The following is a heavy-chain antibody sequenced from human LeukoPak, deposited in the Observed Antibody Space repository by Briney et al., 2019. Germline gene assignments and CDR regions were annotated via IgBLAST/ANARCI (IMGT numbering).Heavy chain of an antibody. Sequence: GGSLRLSCAASGFTFSSYGMHWVRQAPGKGLEWVAFIRYDGSNKYYADSVKGRFTISRDNSKNTLYLQMNSLRAEDTAVYYCAKDRGAAADIDYWGQGTLVTVSS. V-gene: IGHV3-30*02. D-gene: IGHD6-13*01. CDR3: AKDRGAAADIDY. CDR1: GFTFSSYG. J-gene: IGHJ4*02. CDR2: IRYDGSNK.